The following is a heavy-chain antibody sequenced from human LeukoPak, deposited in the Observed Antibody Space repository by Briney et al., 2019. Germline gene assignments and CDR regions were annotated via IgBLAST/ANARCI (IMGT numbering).Heavy chain of an antibody. Sequence: AAVKVSCKASGYTFTNCGIGWVRQAPGQGLEWMGWISAYNGTTHYARNLQGRVTMTTDTSTSIAYMELKSLRSDDTAVYYCARGGHRRYYYTSGSAFDPWGQGTLVTVSS. J-gene: IGHJ5*02. D-gene: IGHD3-10*01. CDR2: ISAYNGTT. CDR1: GYTFTNCG. CDR3: ARGGHRRYYYTSGSAFDP. V-gene: IGHV1-18*01.